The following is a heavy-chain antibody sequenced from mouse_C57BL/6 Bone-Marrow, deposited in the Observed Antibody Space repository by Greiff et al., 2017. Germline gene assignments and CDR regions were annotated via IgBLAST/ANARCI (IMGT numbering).Heavy chain of an antibody. Sequence: EVMLVESGGGLVKPGGSLKLSCAASGFTFSDYGMHWVRQAPEKGLEWVAYISSGSSTIYYADTVKGRFTISRDNAKNTLFLQMTSLRSEETAMYYCARRGWAWFAYWGQGTLVTVSA. J-gene: IGHJ3*01. CDR1: GFTFSDYG. CDR3: ARRGWAWFAY. D-gene: IGHD3-3*01. CDR2: ISSGSSTI. V-gene: IGHV5-17*01.